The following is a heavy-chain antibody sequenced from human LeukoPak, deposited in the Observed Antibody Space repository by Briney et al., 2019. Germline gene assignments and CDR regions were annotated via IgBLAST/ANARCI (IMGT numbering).Heavy chain of an antibody. Sequence: SETLSLTCTVSGYSISSGYYWGWIRQPPGKGLEWIGSIYHSGSTYYNPSLKSRVTVSVDTSKNQFSLKLSSVTAADTAVYYCARHRGYSYGYDAFDIWGQGTMVTVSS. D-gene: IGHD5-18*01. CDR3: ARHRGYSYGYDAFDI. CDR1: GYSISSGYY. V-gene: IGHV4-38-2*02. CDR2: IYHSGST. J-gene: IGHJ3*02.